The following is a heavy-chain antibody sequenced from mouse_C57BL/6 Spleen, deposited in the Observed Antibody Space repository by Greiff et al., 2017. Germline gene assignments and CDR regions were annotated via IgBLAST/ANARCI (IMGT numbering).Heavy chain of an antibody. D-gene: IGHD2-1*01. CDR3: ERERGYCNYEAMDY. J-gene: IGHJ4*01. CDR2: INPYNGDT. V-gene: IGHV1-20*01. CDR1: GYSFTGYF. Sequence: VQLQQPGPELVKPGDSVKISCKASGYSFTGYFMNWVMQSHGKSLEWIGRINPYNGDTFYNQKFKGKATLTVDKSSSTAHMELRSRTSEDSAFYFYERERGYCNYEAMDYWGQGTSVTVSS.